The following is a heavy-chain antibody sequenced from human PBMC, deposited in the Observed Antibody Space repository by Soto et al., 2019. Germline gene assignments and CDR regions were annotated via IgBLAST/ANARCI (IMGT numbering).Heavy chain of an antibody. CDR3: ARDDIPGRAVATYGMDV. Sequence: VQLLESGGGLVQPGGSLGLSCAASGFIFSNFGMHWVRQAPGKGLEWVAVIWYDGSNEYYADSVKGRFTISKDNSKNTLYLQMNSLRAEDTAVYYCARDDIPGRAVATYGMDVWGQGTTVTVSS. D-gene: IGHD6-19*01. CDR1: GFIFSNFG. V-gene: IGHV3-33*08. CDR2: IWYDGSNE. J-gene: IGHJ6*02.